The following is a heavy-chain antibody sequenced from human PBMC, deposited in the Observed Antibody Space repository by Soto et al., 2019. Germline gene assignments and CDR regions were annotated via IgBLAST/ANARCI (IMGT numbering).Heavy chain of an antibody. D-gene: IGHD3-22*01. J-gene: IGHJ4*02. V-gene: IGHV4-34*01. CDR2: INHSGST. CDR1: GGSFSGYY. CDR3: ARGDSSGYYYLPERHYYFDY. Sequence: PSETLSLTCAVYGGSFSGYYWGWIRQPPGKGLEWIGEINHSGSTNYNPSLKSRVTISVDTSKNQFSLKLSSVTAADTAVYYCARGDSSGYYYLPERHYYFDYWGQGTLVTVSS.